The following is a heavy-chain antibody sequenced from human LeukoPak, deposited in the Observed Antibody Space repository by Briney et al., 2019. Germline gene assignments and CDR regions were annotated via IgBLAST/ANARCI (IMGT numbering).Heavy chain of an antibody. CDR1: GVSISSSSYY. J-gene: IGHJ4*02. Sequence: SETLSLTCTVSGVSISSSSYYWGWIRQPPGKGLEWIGSIYYSGSTYYNPSLKSRVTISVDTPKNQFSLKLSSVTAADTAVYYCARVEQQLVHFGDWGQGTLVTVSS. V-gene: IGHV4-39*01. D-gene: IGHD6-13*01. CDR3: ARVEQQLVHFGD. CDR2: IYYSGST.